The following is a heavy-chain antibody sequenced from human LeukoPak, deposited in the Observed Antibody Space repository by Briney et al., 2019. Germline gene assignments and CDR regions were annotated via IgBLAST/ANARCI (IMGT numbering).Heavy chain of an antibody. CDR1: GGSISSYY. CDR2: IYYSGST. CDR3: ARRRSGGGYFDY. Sequence: PSETLSLTCTVSGGSISSYYWSWIRQPPGKGLEWTGYIYYSGSTNYNPSLKSRVTISVDTSKNQFSLKLSSVTAADTAVYYCARRRSGGGYFDYWGQGTLVTVSS. V-gene: IGHV4-59*08. J-gene: IGHJ4*02. D-gene: IGHD3-3*01.